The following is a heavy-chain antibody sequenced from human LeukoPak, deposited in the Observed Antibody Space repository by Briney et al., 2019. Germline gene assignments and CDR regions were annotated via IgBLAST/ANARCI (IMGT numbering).Heavy chain of an antibody. CDR3: ARGGYCSSTSCTPEPYYYYMDV. D-gene: IGHD2-2*01. CDR2: IYTSGST. Sequence: SETLSLTCTVSGGSISSGSYYWSWIRQPAGKGLEWIGRIYTSGSTNYNPSLKSRVTISVDTSKNQFSLKLSSVTAADTAVYYCARGGYCSSTSCTPEPYYYYMDVWGKGTTVTVSS. CDR1: GGSISSGSYY. J-gene: IGHJ6*03. V-gene: IGHV4-61*02.